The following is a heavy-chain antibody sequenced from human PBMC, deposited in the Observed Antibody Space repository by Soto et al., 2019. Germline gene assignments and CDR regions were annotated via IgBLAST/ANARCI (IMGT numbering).Heavy chain of an antibody. V-gene: IGHV1-2*04. J-gene: IGHJ6*01. CDR1: GYSFTDYH. CDR3: ARGHSPACSSWVCAFFFADDLYV. CDR2: INPKSGGT. D-gene: IGHD7-27*01. Sequence: AAVKVSCKASGYSFTDYHIHWVRQAPGQGLEWLGRINPKSGGTSTAQKFQGWVTMTTDTSISTASMELTRLTSDDTAIYYCARGHSPACSSWVCAFFFADDLYVW.